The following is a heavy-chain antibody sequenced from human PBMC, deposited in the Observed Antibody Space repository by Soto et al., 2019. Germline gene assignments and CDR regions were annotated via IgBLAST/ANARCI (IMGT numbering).Heavy chain of an antibody. Sequence: EVQVVESGGGLVKPGGSLRLSCAASGFTFSSYSMNWVRQAPGKGLEWVSSISSSSSYIYYADSVKGRFTISRDNAKNSLYLQMNSLRAEDTAVYYCARVGGGYQLLHAFDTWGQGTTVTVSS. CDR2: ISSSSSYI. J-gene: IGHJ3*02. CDR1: GFTFSSYS. D-gene: IGHD2-2*01. V-gene: IGHV3-21*01. CDR3: ARVGGGYQLLHAFDT.